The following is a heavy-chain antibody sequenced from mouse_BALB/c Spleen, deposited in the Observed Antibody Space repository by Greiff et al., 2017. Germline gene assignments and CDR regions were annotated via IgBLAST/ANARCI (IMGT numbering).Heavy chain of an antibody. CDR1: GFTFSSYT. CDR2: ISNGGGST. CDR3: ARHASDGYYDAMDY. J-gene: IGHJ4*01. V-gene: IGHV5-12-2*01. Sequence: EVHLVESGGGLVQPGGSLKLSCAASGFTFSSYTMSWVRQTPEKRLEWVAYISNGGGSTYYPDTVKGRFTISRDNAKNTLYLQMSSLKSEDTAMYYCARHASDGYYDAMDYWGQGTSVTVAS. D-gene: IGHD2-3*01.